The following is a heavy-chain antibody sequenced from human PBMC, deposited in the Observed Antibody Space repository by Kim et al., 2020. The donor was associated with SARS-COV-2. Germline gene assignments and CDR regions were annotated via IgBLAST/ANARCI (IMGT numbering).Heavy chain of an antibody. Sequence: SVKVSCKASGGTFSSYAISWVRQAPGQGLEWMGGIIPIFGTANYAQKFQGRVPINADESTSTAYMGLSSLRSEDTAVYYCARERRLQIAAAGSNWFDPWGQGTLVTVSS. CDR2: IIPIFGTA. J-gene: IGHJ5*02. V-gene: IGHV1-69*13. CDR3: ARERRLQIAAAGSNWFDP. CDR1: GGTFSSYA. D-gene: IGHD6-13*01.